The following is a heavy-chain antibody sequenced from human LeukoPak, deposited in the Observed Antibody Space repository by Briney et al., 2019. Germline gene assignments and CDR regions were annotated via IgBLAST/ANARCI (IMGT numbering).Heavy chain of an antibody. CDR1: GGTFSSYA. Sequence: GASVKVSCKASGGTFSSYAISWVRQAPGQGLEWMGWISAYNGNTNYAQKLQGRVTMTTDTSTSTAYMELRSLRSDDTAVYYCARDSAVAGTLGLRYWGQGTLVTVSS. CDR3: ARDSAVAGTLGLRY. CDR2: ISAYNGNT. V-gene: IGHV1-18*01. J-gene: IGHJ4*02. D-gene: IGHD6-19*01.